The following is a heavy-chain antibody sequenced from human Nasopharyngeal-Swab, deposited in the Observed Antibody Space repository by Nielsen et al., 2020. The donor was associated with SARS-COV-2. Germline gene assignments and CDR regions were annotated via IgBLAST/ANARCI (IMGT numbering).Heavy chain of an antibody. CDR3: IAAAGTGSFDY. D-gene: IGHD6-13*01. J-gene: IGHJ4*02. Sequence: GESLKISCAASRFTFSSYAMSWVRQAPGKGLEWVSAISGSGGSTYYADSVKGRFTISRDNSKNTLYLQMNSLRAEDTAVYYCIAAAGTGSFDYWGQGTLVTVSS. CDR1: RFTFSSYA. V-gene: IGHV3-23*01. CDR2: ISGSGGST.